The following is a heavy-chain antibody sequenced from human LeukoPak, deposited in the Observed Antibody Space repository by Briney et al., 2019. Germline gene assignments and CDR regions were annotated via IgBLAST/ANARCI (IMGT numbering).Heavy chain of an antibody. CDR1: GYTLTELS. V-gene: IGHV1-24*01. J-gene: IGHJ6*02. CDR3: ARVLVNWLWVRPYYYYGMDV. CDR2: FDPEDGET. Sequence: GASVKVSCKVSGYTLTELSMHWVRQAPGKGLEWMGGFDPEDGETIYAQKFQGRVTMTEDTSTDTAYMELSSLRSEDTAVYYCARVLVNWLWVRPYYYYGMDVWGQGTTVTVSS. D-gene: IGHD5-18*01.